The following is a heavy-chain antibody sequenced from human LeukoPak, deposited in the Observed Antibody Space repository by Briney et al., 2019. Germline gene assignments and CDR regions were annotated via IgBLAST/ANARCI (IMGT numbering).Heavy chain of an antibody. V-gene: IGHV1-18*01. Sequence: GASVKVSCKASGYTFTSYGISWVRQAPGQGLEWMGWISAYNGNTNYEQKLQGRVTMTTDTSTSTAYMELRSLRSDDTAVYYCARGPGVWAAAGPNDAFDIWGQGTMVTVSS. CDR1: GYTFTSYG. J-gene: IGHJ3*02. D-gene: IGHD6-13*01. CDR2: ISAYNGNT. CDR3: ARGPGVWAAAGPNDAFDI.